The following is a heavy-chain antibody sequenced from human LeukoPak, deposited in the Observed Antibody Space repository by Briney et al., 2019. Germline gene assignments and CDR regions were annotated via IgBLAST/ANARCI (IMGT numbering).Heavy chain of an antibody. V-gene: IGHV3-30*18. J-gene: IGHJ4*02. Sequence: HPGGSLRLSCAASGFTFSSYGMHWVRQAPGKGLEWVAVISYDGSNKYYADSMKGRFTISRDNSKSTLYLQMNSLRPEDTAVYYCAKEGAPFYDILTGHNYLDYWGRGTLVTVSS. CDR2: ISYDGSNK. CDR3: AKEGAPFYDILTGHNYLDY. CDR1: GFTFSSYG. D-gene: IGHD3-9*01.